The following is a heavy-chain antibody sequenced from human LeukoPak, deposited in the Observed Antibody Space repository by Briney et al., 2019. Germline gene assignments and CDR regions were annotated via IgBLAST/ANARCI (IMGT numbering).Heavy chain of an antibody. CDR1: GFTFSSYW. CDR3: ARLKWLVGYYYYYYMDV. V-gene: IGHV3-7*01. J-gene: IGHJ6*03. Sequence: GGSLRLSCAASGFTFSSYWMSWVRQAPGKGLEWVANIKQDGSEKYYVDSVKGRFTISRDNAKNSLYLQMNSLRAEDTAVYYCARLKWLVGYYYYYYMDVWGKGTTVTVSS. D-gene: IGHD6-19*01. CDR2: IKQDGSEK.